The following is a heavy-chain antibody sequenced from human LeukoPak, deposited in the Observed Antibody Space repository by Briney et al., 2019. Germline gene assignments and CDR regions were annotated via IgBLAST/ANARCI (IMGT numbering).Heavy chain of an antibody. J-gene: IGHJ4*02. V-gene: IGHV3-21*01. CDR1: GFTFSSYS. CDR3: ARSATMIVVVIDY. CDR2: ISSSSYI. Sequence: GGSLRLSCAAPGFTFSSYSMNWVRQAPGKGLEWVSSISSSSYIYYADSVKGRFTISRDNAKNSLYLQMNSLRAEDTAVYYCARSATMIVVVIDYWGQGTLVTVSS. D-gene: IGHD3-22*01.